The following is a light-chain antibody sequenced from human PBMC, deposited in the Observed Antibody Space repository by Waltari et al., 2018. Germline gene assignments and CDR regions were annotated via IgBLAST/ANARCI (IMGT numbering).Light chain of an antibody. Sequence: SYKLTQAPSVSVSPGQTARITCSGYALTKQYVHWYQHKAGQAPVILIFNDSERPSGIPERFSGSSSGAVVTLTITGAQAEDEADYYCQSTDSSGTDVVFGGGTRLNVL. CDR1: ALTKQY. CDR3: QSTDSSGTDVV. J-gene: IGLJ2*01. CDR2: NDS. V-gene: IGLV3-25*03.